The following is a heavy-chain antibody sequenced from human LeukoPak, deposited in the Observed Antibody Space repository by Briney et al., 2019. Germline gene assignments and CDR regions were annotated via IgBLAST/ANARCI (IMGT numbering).Heavy chain of an antibody. J-gene: IGHJ6*02. D-gene: IGHD1-26*01. CDR3: AREAPAWEGGMDV. Sequence: PSETLSLTCTVSGASISSQNYYWGWVRQPPGKGLEWIGSIHHSDGTYHNPSLKSRVTISVDTSKNQFSLKLSSVTAADTAVYYCAREAPAWEGGMDVWGQGTTVTVSS. CDR2: IHHSDGT. V-gene: IGHV4-39*07. CDR1: GASISSQNYY.